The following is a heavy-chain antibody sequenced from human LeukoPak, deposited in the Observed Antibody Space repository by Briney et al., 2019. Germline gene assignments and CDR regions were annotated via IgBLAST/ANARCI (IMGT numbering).Heavy chain of an antibody. CDR2: IYYSGST. D-gene: IGHD1-26*01. J-gene: IGHJ5*02. V-gene: IGHV4-39*07. CDR3: ARDSATQVGATMNWFDP. Sequence: SETLSLTCTVAGGSISSSYYWGWIRQPPGKGLEWIGSIYYSGSTYYNPSLKSRVTISVDTSKNQFSLKLSSVTAADTAVYYCARDSATQVGATMNWFDPWGQGTLVTVSS. CDR1: GGSISSSYY.